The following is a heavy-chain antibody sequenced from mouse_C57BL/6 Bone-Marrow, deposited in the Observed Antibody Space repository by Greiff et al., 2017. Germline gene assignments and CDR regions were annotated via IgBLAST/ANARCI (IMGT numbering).Heavy chain of an antibody. Sequence: VQLKESGGGLVKPGGSLKLSCAASGFTFSSYTMSWDRQTPEKRLEWVATISGGGGNTYYPDSVKGRFTISRDNAKNTLYLQMSSLRSEDTALYYCARNLITTVVPFAYWGQGTLVTVSA. V-gene: IGHV5-9*01. J-gene: IGHJ3*01. CDR2: ISGGGGNT. D-gene: IGHD1-1*01. CDR1: GFTFSSYT. CDR3: ARNLITTVVPFAY.